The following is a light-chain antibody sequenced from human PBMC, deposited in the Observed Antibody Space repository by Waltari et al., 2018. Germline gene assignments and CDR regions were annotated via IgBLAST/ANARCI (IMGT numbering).Light chain of an antibody. J-gene: IGLJ2*01. CDR1: SSDVGSYNL. V-gene: IGLV2-23*02. CDR2: EVS. CDR3: CSYAGSSTFVV. Sequence: QSALTQPASVSGSPGQSITIHCTGTSSDVGSYNLVSWYQQHPGKAPKLMIYEVSKRPSGVSNRFSGSKSGNTASLTISGLQAEDEADYYCCSYAGSSTFVVFGGGTKLTVL.